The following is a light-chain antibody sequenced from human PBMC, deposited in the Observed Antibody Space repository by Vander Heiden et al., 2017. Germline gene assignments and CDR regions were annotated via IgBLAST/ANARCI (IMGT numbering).Light chain of an antibody. CDR3: QQDNNWPYT. J-gene: IGKJ2*01. V-gene: IGKV3-15*01. CDR1: QSVSSN. Sequence: EIGMTQSPATLPVSPGETATLSCRASQSVSSNLAWYQQKPGQAPRLLIYGASTRATGIPARFSGSESGTEFTLTISSLQSEDFAVYYCQQDNNWPYTFGQGTKLEIK. CDR2: GAS.